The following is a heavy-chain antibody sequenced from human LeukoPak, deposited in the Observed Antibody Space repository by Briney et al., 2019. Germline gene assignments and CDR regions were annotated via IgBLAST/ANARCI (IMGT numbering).Heavy chain of an antibody. Sequence: GASVKVSCKASGYTFTSYYMHWVRQAPGQGLGCMGWISGYTGDTKYAQILQGRFTVTTDTSTSTAYMELRSLTYDDTAVYYCARAGYCGDGGCRGGSAFDVWGQGTMVTVSS. CDR1: GYTFTSYY. J-gene: IGHJ3*01. D-gene: IGHD2-15*01. CDR2: ISGYTGDT. V-gene: IGHV1-18*04. CDR3: ARAGYCGDGGCRGGSAFDV.